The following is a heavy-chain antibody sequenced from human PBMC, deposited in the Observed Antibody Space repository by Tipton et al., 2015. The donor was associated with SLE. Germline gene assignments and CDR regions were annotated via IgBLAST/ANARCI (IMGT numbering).Heavy chain of an antibody. V-gene: IGHV5-51*01. CDR3: ARQTDLGTFDI. Sequence: VQLVQSGAEVKKPGESLKISCRGSGYNFANYWIGWVRQMPGKGLDWMGIIYPGDSDTRYSPSFQGQVTISADKSISTAYLQCSRKASDTAMYYCARQTDLGTFDIWGQGTMVTVSS. D-gene: IGHD7-27*01. J-gene: IGHJ3*02. CDR2: IYPGDSDT. CDR1: GYNFANYW.